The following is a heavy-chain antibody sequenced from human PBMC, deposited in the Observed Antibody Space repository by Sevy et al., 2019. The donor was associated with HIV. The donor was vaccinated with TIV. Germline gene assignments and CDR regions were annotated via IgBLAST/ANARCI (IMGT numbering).Heavy chain of an antibody. V-gene: IGHV3-11*01. Sequence: GSLRLSCAASVFTFSDYYMSWIRQAPGKGLEWVSYIRSSGSTIYYADSVKGRFTISRDNAKNSLYLQMNSLRAEDTAVYYCARARYSSSWYGYWGHGTLVTVSS. CDR3: ARARYSSSWYGY. CDR2: IRSSGSTI. D-gene: IGHD6-13*01. CDR1: VFTFSDYY. J-gene: IGHJ5*01.